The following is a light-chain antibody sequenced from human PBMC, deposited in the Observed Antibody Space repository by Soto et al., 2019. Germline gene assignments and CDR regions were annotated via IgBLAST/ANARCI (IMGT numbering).Light chain of an antibody. V-gene: IGKV3-11*01. CDR2: DAS. J-gene: IGKJ1*01. Sequence: EIVLTQSPATLSLSPGEKATLSCRASQSVSSYLAWYQQKPGQAHRLLIYDASNRATGVPARFSGSGSGTDFTLTISSLEPEDFAVYYCQQYGSSPRTFGQGTKVEIK. CDR1: QSVSSY. CDR3: QQYGSSPRT.